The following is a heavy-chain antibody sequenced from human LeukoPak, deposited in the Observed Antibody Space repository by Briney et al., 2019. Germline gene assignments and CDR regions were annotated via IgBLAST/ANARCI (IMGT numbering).Heavy chain of an antibody. J-gene: IGHJ6*03. Sequence: PSETLSLTCAVYGGSFSGYYWSWIRQPPGKGLEWIGEINHSGSTNYNPSLKSRVTISVDTSKNQFSLKLSSVTAADTAVYYCAGVVAYCSGGSCYSWHYYYYMDVWGKGTTVTVSS. CDR1: GGSFSGYY. D-gene: IGHD2-15*01. CDR3: AGVVAYCSGGSCYSWHYYYYMDV. V-gene: IGHV4-34*01. CDR2: INHSGST.